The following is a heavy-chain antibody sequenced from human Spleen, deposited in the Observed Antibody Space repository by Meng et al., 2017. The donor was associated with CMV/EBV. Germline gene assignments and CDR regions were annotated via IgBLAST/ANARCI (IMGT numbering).Heavy chain of an antibody. D-gene: IGHD3-10*01. Sequence: GGSLRLSCAASGFTFTNYAMSWVRQAPGKGLEWVSVIYSGDDTTYYADSVKGRFTISRDNSKNTLYLQMNSLRAEDTAVYYCARAIKHYYGSGSSTYYYYYGMDVWGQGTTVTVSS. J-gene: IGHJ6*02. CDR1: GFTFTNYA. CDR2: IYSGDDTT. CDR3: ARAIKHYYGSGSSTYYYYYGMDV. V-gene: IGHV3-23*03.